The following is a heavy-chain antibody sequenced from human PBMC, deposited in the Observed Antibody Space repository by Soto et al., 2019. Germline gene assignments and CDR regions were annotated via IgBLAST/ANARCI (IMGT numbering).Heavy chain of an antibody. D-gene: IGHD5-18*01. CDR3: AKGTLTYSYEKYDY. CDR1: GFTFGSYA. Sequence: EVQLLESGGGLVQPGGSLRHSCAASGFTFGSYAMNWVRQAPGKGLEWVSGIDANTVDTYYTDSVKGRFTLSRDNSKNMVYLQMNSLRVDDSAVYYCAKGTLTYSYEKYDYWVQGTQVTVSS. V-gene: IGHV3-23*01. J-gene: IGHJ4*02. CDR2: IDANTVDT.